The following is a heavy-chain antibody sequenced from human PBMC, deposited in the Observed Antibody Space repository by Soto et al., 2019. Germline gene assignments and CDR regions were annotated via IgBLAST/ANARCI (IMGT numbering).Heavy chain of an antibody. J-gene: IGHJ5*02. D-gene: IGHD3-3*01. V-gene: IGHV4-39*01. CDR3: ARHWRTGYSTVFGVVMGWFDT. Sequence: SETLSLTCTATGDSITSTDYYWGWIRQPPGKGLEWVASIYYSGSTYHNPSLKSRVTISVDTSKNQFSLKVTSVTAADTAVYYCARHWRTGYSTVFGVVMGWFDTWGQGTLVTVSS. CDR1: GDSITSTDYY. CDR2: IYYSGST.